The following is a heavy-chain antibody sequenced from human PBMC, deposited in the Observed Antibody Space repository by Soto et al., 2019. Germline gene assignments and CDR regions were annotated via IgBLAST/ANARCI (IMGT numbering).Heavy chain of an antibody. V-gene: IGHV4-38-2*02. CDR2: IYHGGTT. J-gene: IGHJ4*01. Sequence: PSETLSLTCTFSGYSISIGSYGGWIRQPPGKGPEWIASIYHGGTTFYNPSLKSRVTVSVDKSNNQFSLKLRSVTAADTAVYYCAKARVMVVDGSTFDYWRNGTLVTVSS. D-gene: IGHD6-19*01. CDR1: GYSISIGSY. CDR3: AKARVMVVDGSTFDY.